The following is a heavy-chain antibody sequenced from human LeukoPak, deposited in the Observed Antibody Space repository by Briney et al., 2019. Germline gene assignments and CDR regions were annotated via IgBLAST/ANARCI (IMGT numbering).Heavy chain of an antibody. Sequence: GASVKVSCKASGYTFTSYGISWVRQAPGQGLEWMGWTSAYNGNTNYAQKLQGRVTMTTDTSTSTAYMELRSLRSDDTAVYYCARDGITGTTSKFYYYYYYMDVWGKGTTVTVSS. CDR2: TSAYNGNT. J-gene: IGHJ6*03. D-gene: IGHD1-7*01. V-gene: IGHV1-18*01. CDR1: GYTFTSYG. CDR3: ARDGITGTTSKFYYYYYYMDV.